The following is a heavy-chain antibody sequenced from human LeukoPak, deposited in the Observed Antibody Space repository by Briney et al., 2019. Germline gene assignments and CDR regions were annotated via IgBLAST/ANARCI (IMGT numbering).Heavy chain of an antibody. V-gene: IGHV3-23*01. CDR3: AKGGLNHDISH. CDR1: GFTVSSKY. CDR2: ISDYGGST. D-gene: IGHD3-9*01. J-gene: IGHJ4*02. Sequence: GGSLRLSCAASGFTVSSKYMSWVRQAPGKGLEWVSGISDYGGSTYYADSVKGRFTISRDNSKNTLYLQMNSLRAEDTAVYYCAKGGLNHDISHWGQGTLVTVSS.